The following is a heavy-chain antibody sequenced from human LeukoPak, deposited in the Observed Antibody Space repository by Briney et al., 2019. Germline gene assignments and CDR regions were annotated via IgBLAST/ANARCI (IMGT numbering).Heavy chain of an antibody. CDR1: GGSISSGDYY. Sequence: PSQTLSLTCTVSGGSISSGDYYWSWIRQPPGKGLEWIGYIYYSGSTYYNPSLKSRVTISVDTSKNQFSLKLSSVTAADTAVYYCARDRGVTTLFDYWGQGTLVTVSS. V-gene: IGHV4-30-4*01. CDR2: IYYSGST. CDR3: ARDRGVTTLFDY. D-gene: IGHD4-17*01. J-gene: IGHJ4*02.